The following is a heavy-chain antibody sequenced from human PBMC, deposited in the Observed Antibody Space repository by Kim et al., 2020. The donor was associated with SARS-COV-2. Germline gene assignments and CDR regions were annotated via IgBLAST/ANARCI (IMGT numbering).Heavy chain of an antibody. D-gene: IGHD4-17*01. Sequence: ASVKVSCKASGYTFTSYGISWVRQAPGQGLEWMGWISAYNGNTNYAQKLQGRVTMTTDTSTSTAYMELRSLRSDDTAVYYCARDSSTVAKSMLRGDYWGQGTLVTVSS. V-gene: IGHV1-18*01. J-gene: IGHJ4*02. CDR1: GYTFTSYG. CDR3: ARDSSTVAKSMLRGDY. CDR2: ISAYNGNT.